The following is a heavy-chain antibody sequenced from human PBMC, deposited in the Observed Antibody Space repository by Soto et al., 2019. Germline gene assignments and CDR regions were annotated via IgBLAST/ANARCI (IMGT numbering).Heavy chain of an antibody. CDR3: ARQVPAAIRLGWFDP. J-gene: IGHJ5*02. CDR2: IYYSGST. V-gene: IGHV4-39*01. D-gene: IGHD2-2*02. Sequence: SETLSLTCTVSGVSVSTNTQYWGWIRQPPGKGLEWIGSIYYSGSTYYRPSLKSRVTISVDTSKNQFSLKLSSVTAADTAVYYCARQVPAAIRLGWFDPWGQGTLVTVSS. CDR1: GVSVSTNTQY.